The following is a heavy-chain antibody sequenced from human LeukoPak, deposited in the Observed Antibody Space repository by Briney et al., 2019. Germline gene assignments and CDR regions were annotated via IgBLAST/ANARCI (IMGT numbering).Heavy chain of an antibody. Sequence: GRSLRLSCAASGFSFTNHGMHWVRQAPGKRLEWVAVIWGDGNNKNYANSVNGRFTISRDNSENTLYLQMNGLTAEDTAMYYCARDSYQDYYGRFDPWGQGTLVIVSS. V-gene: IGHV3-33*01. CDR1: GFSFTNHG. CDR3: ARDSYQDYYGRFDP. CDR2: IWGDGNNK. J-gene: IGHJ5*02. D-gene: IGHD3-10*01.